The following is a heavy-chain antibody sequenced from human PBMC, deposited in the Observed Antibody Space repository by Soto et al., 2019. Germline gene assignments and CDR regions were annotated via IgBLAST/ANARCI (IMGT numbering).Heavy chain of an antibody. CDR3: ATGTGHCTSTNRWLCFVP. CDR2: IGDSGAST. D-gene: IGHD2-2*01. CDR1: GVTFNSFA. V-gene: IGHV3-23*01. Sequence: PGGSLRRSGAACGVTFNSFAMAWVRQAPGKGLEWVSSIGDSGASTYYTGSVEGRFTISRDNSKDTLYLQMNSLRAEDPAVYYCATGTGHCTSTNRWLCFVPWGQGPLVTVSS. J-gene: IGHJ5*02.